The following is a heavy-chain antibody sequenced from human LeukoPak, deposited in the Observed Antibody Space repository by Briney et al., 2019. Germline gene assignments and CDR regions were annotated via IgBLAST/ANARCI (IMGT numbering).Heavy chain of an antibody. Sequence: GGSLRLSCAASGFTFSSYSMNWVRQAPGKGLEWVSSISSSSSYIYYADSVKGRFTISRDNAKNTLYLQMNSLRAEDTAVYYCAREQGGSRIRRYYYYGMDVWGQGTTVTVSS. J-gene: IGHJ6*02. CDR3: AREQGGSRIRRYYYYGMDV. D-gene: IGHD1-26*01. CDR2: ISSSSSYI. CDR1: GFTFSSYS. V-gene: IGHV3-21*04.